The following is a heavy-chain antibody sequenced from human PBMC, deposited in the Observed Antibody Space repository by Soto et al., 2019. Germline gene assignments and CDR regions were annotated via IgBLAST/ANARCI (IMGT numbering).Heavy chain of an antibody. V-gene: IGHV1-18*01. CDR2: ISAYNGNT. Sequence: ASVKVSCKASGYTFTSYGISWVRQAPGRGLEWMGWISAYNGNTNYAQNLQGRVTMTTDTSTSTAYMELRSLRSDDTAVYYCAAKGWIQLWSVYYYYVMDVWGRVTTVAVCS. J-gene: IGHJ6*01. D-gene: IGHD5-18*01. CDR3: AAKGWIQLWSVYYYYVMDV. CDR1: GYTFTSYG.